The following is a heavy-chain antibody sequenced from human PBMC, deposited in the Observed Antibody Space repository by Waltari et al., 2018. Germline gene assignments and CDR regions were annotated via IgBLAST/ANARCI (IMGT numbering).Heavy chain of an antibody. J-gene: IGHJ4*02. V-gene: IGHV1-2*02. D-gene: IGHD3-3*01. Sequence: QVQLVQYGAEVKRPGASVKVSCKASGYIFTDYYMHWVRQAPGQGLEWMGWINPNSGGTNYAQKFQGRVIMTRDTSIGTVYMELSSLQSDDTAIYYCASWSAPFDYWGQGTLVTVSS. CDR2: INPNSGGT. CDR1: GYIFTDYY. CDR3: ASWSAPFDY.